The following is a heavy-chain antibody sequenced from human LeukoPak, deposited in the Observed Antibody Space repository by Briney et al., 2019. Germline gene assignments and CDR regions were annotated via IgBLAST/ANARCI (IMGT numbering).Heavy chain of an antibody. V-gene: IGHV1-2*02. CDR2: INPNSGGT. J-gene: IGHJ1*01. CDR3: ARAHGIAGAEGYFQH. D-gene: IGHD6-19*01. CDR1: GYTFTGYY. Sequence: ASVKVSCKASGYTFTGYYMHWVRQAPGQGLEWMGWINPNSGGTKYAQKFQGRVTMTRDTSTSTVYMELRSLEAEDTAVYHCARAHGIAGAEGYFQHWGQGTLVTVSS.